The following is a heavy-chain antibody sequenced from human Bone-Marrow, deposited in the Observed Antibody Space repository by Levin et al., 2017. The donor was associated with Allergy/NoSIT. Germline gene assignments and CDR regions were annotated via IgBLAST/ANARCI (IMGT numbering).Heavy chain of an antibody. V-gene: IGHV3-43*01. CDR1: GFTFEDYT. D-gene: IGHD5-12*01. CDR3: AKARVEQWLRDYYYGMDV. CDR2: ITWNGGIK. J-gene: IGHJ6*02. Sequence: PGGSLRLSCAASGFTFEDYTMHWVRQAPGKGLEWVCLITWNGGIKYYGDSVKGRFTVSRDNSNNSLYLHMNSLRTDDTALYYCAKARVEQWLRDYYYGMDVWGQGTTVTVSS.